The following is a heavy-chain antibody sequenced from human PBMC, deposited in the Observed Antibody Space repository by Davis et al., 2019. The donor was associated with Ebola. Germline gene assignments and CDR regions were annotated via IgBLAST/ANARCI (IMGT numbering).Heavy chain of an antibody. J-gene: IGHJ4*02. CDR1: GFTFSSYS. D-gene: IGHD1-1*01. CDR3: ARDMNWNDVPFDY. Sequence: PGGSLRLSCAASGFTFSSYSMNWVRQAPGKGLEWVSSISSSSSYIYYADSVKGRFTISRDNAKNSLYLQMNSLRAEDTAVYYCARDMNWNDVPFDYWGQGTLVTVSS. CDR2: ISSSSSYI. V-gene: IGHV3-21*01.